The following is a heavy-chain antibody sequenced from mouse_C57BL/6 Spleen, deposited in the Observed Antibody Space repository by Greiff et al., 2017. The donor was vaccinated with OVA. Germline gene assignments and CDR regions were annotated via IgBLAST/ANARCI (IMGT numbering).Heavy chain of an antibody. CDR3: ARGRGTYAMDY. CDR2: IYPGDGDT. D-gene: IGHD2-14*01. J-gene: IGHJ4*01. Sequence: QVQLQQSGPELVKPGASVKISCKASGYAFSSSWMNWVMQRPGKGLEWIGRIYPGDGDTNYNGKFKGKATLTADKSSSTAYMQLSSLTSEDSAVYFCARGRGTYAMDYWGQGTSVTVSS. CDR1: GYAFSSSW. V-gene: IGHV1-82*01.